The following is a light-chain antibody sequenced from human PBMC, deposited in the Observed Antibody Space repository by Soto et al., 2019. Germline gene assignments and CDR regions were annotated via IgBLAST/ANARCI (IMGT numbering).Light chain of an antibody. J-gene: IGLJ3*02. V-gene: IGLV1-40*01. CDR3: RSYDSSLSGSV. Sequence: QSVLTQPPSVSGAPGQRVTISCTGSSSNIGASYAVHWYQQLPGTAPKLLIYGNSNRPSGVPDRFSGSKSGTSASLAITGIQAEGEADYYCRSYDSSLSGSVFGGGTKRTVL. CDR2: GNS. CDR1: SSNIGASYA.